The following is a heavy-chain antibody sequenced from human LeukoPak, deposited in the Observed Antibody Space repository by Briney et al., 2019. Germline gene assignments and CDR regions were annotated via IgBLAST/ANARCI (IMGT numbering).Heavy chain of an antibody. CDR2: IKQDGSEK. CDR3: ARAGGQLVPGFLYYYYYGMDV. J-gene: IGHJ6*02. D-gene: IGHD6-13*01. CDR1: GLTFSSYW. Sequence: GGSLRLSCAASGLTFSSYWMSWVRQAPGKGLEWVANIKQDGSEKYYVDSVKGRFTISRDKAKNSLYLQMNSLRAEDTAVYYCARAGGQLVPGFLYYYYYGMDVWGQGTTVTVSS. V-gene: IGHV3-7*01.